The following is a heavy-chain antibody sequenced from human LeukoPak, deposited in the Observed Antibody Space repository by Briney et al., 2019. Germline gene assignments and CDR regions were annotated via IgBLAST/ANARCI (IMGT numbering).Heavy chain of an antibody. J-gene: IGHJ4*02. CDR2: INHSGST. CDR1: GGSFSGYY. Sequence: KTSETLSLTCAVYGGSFSGYYWSWIRQPPGKGLEWIGEINHSGSTNYNPSLKSRVTTSVDTSKNQFSLKLSSVTAADTAVYYCARGQRDGYNFDYWGQGTLVTVSS. CDR3: ARGQRDGYNFDY. V-gene: IGHV4-34*01. D-gene: IGHD5-24*01.